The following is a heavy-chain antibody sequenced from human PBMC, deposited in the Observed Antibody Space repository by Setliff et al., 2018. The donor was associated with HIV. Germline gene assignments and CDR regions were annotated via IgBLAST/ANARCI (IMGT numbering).Heavy chain of an antibody. J-gene: IGHJ6*03. Sequence: GGSLRLSCAASGFTFSSYGMHWVRQAPGKGLEWVAVIWSDGNNKYYADSVKGRFTIPRDNSKKTLYLQMNSLRAEDTAVYYCARARRDSYDRGRRNHYYIDVWGKGTTVTVSS. D-gene: IGHD3-22*01. V-gene: IGHV3-33*01. CDR3: ARARRDSYDRGRRNHYYIDV. CDR2: IWSDGNNK. CDR1: GFTFSSYG.